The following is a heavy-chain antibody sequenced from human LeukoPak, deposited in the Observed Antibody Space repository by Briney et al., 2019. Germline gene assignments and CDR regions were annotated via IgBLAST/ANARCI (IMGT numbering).Heavy chain of an antibody. CDR1: GFTFSSYS. CDR2: ISSSSSYI. Sequence: GGSLRLSCAASGFTFSSYSMNWVRQAPGKGLEWGSSISSSSSYIYYPDSVKGRFTISRDNAKNSLYLQMNSLRAEDTAVYYCARRSIHALGFDYWGQGTLVTVSS. D-gene: IGHD6-6*01. J-gene: IGHJ4*02. V-gene: IGHV3-21*01. CDR3: ARRSIHALGFDY.